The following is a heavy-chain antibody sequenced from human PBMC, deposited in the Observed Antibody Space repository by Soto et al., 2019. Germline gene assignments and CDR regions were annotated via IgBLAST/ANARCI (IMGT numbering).Heavy chain of an antibody. J-gene: IGHJ4*02. Sequence: QVQLVESGGGVVQPGRSLRLSCAASGFTFSSYGMHWVRQAPGKGLEWVAVISYDGSNKYYADSVKGRFTISRDNSKNRLYLQMNSLRAEDTAVYYCAKDSGSSTPLTDYWGQGTLVTVSS. CDR1: GFTFSSYG. V-gene: IGHV3-30*18. CDR3: AKDSGSSTPLTDY. D-gene: IGHD6-13*01. CDR2: ISYDGSNK.